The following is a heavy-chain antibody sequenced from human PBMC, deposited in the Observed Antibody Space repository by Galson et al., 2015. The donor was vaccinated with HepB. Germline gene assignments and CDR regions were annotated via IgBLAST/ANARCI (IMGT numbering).Heavy chain of an antibody. CDR1: GFNFSSYA. J-gene: IGHJ5*02. D-gene: IGHD3-10*01. V-gene: IGHV3-23*01. CDR2: ISGSGGST. Sequence: SLRLSCAASGFNFSSYAMSCARQAPGKGLEWVSAISGSGGSTYYADSVKGRFTISRDNSKNTLYLQMNSLRAEDTAVYYCARGGGSGINWVDPWGQGTLVTVSS. CDR3: ARGGGSGINWVDP.